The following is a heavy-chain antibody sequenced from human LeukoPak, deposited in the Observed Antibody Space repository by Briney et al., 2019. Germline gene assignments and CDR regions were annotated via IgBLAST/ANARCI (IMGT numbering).Heavy chain of an antibody. Sequence: ASVKVSCKASGYTFNGYYMQWVRQAPGQGLEWMGWINPNTGDTNYAQKFQGRVTMTRDTSISTVYMELHRLRSDDTAVYFCARDRSRSDENDAFDIWGQGTMVFVSS. V-gene: IGHV1-2*02. CDR3: ARDRSRSDENDAFDI. CDR2: INPNTGDT. D-gene: IGHD6-19*01. CDR1: GYTFNGYY. J-gene: IGHJ3*02.